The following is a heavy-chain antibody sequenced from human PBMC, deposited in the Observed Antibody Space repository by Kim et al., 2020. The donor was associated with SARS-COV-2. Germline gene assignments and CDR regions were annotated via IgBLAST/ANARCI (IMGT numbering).Heavy chain of an antibody. D-gene: IGHD2-2*01. Sequence: ASVKVSCKASGYTFTSYGISWVRQAPGQGLEWMGWISAYNGNTNYAQKLQGRVTMTTDTSTSTAYMELRSLRSDDTAVYYCARAPRYCSSTSCYHRWYYYYGMDVWGQGTTVTVSS. V-gene: IGHV1-18*01. CDR3: ARAPRYCSSTSCYHRWYYYYGMDV. CDR2: ISAYNGNT. CDR1: GYTFTSYG. J-gene: IGHJ6*02.